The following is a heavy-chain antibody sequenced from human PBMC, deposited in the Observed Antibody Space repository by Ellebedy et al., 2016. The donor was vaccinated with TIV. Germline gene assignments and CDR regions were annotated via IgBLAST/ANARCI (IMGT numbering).Heavy chain of an antibody. CDR3: ARGSVDTSMATNAFDI. D-gene: IGHD5-18*01. CDR1: GYSFSNYW. V-gene: IGHV5-51*01. J-gene: IGHJ3*02. CDR2: IYPDDSDT. Sequence: KVSCKGAGYSFSNYWIGWVRQMPGKGLEWMGLIYPDDSDTRYSPSFQGQVTISVDKSISTAYLQWSRLKASDTAIYYCARGSVDTSMATNAFDIWGQGTMVTVSS.